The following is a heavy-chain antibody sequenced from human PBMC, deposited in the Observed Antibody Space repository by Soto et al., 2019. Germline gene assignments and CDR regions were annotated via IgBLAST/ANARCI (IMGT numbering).Heavy chain of an antibody. CDR3: AGGGDSSGYYYLDY. J-gene: IGHJ4*02. V-gene: IGHV4-4*02. CDR1: GCSISSSNW. D-gene: IGHD3-22*01. CDR2: IYHSGST. Sequence: QVQLQESGPGLVKPSGTLSLTCGVSGCSISSSNWWSWVRQPRGKGLEWIGDIYHSGSTKYNPSLKYRVTRSVDKSKNQFSLKLSSVTAADTAVYYCAGGGDSSGYYYLDYWGQGTLVTVSS.